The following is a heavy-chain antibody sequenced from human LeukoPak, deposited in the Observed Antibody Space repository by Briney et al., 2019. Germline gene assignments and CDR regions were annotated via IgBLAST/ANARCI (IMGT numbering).Heavy chain of an antibody. J-gene: IGHJ4*02. CDR3: ARDSPADIVAG. CDR1: GFTFRAYF. CDR2: ISGDATTI. D-gene: IGHD5-12*01. V-gene: IGHV3-11*01. Sequence: GGSLRLSCATSGFTFRAYFMSWIRQAPGKGLEWVSYISGDATTIYYADSVKGRFTISRDNAKNSLYLQMDSLTAEDTAVYYCARDSPADIVAGWGQGTLVTVSS.